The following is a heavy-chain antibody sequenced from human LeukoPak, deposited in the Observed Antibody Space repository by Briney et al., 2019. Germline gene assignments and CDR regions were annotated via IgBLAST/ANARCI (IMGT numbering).Heavy chain of an antibody. Sequence: SETLSLTCTVSGGSIGSYYWSWIRQPPGKGLEWIGYIYYSGSTNYNPSLKSRVTISVDTSKNQFSLELSSVTAADTAVYYCARTRGRYDAFDIWGQGTMVTVSS. CDR2: IYYSGST. CDR3: ARTRGRYDAFDI. D-gene: IGHD3-10*01. V-gene: IGHV4-59*01. CDR1: GGSIGSYY. J-gene: IGHJ3*02.